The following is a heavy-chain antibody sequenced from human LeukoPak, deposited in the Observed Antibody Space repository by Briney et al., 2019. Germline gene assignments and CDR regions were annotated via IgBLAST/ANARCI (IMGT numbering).Heavy chain of an antibody. CDR1: GYTFTSYG. V-gene: IGHV1-18*01. D-gene: IGHD2-2*02. Sequence: ASVKASCKASGYTFTSYGISWVRQAPGQGLEWMGWISAYNGNTNYAQKLQGRVTMTTDTSTSTAYMELRSLRSDDTAVYYCARDQTDCSSTSCYNFHYGMDVWGQGTTVTVSS. CDR2: ISAYNGNT. CDR3: ARDQTDCSSTSCYNFHYGMDV. J-gene: IGHJ6*02.